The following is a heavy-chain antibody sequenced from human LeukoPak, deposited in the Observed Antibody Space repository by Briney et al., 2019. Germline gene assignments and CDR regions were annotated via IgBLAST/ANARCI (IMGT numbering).Heavy chain of an antibody. CDR1: GLTFSRYA. J-gene: IGHJ4*02. D-gene: IGHD5-18*01. Sequence: GGSLRLSCAVSGLTFSRYAMSWVRQAPGKGLEWVSAISEGGSGTYYADSVRGRFTISRDNSKDTLSLQMNSLRAEATAVYYCAKDIAQGYTFGSIEQDYWGQGTLVTVSS. CDR3: AKDIAQGYTFGSIEQDY. V-gene: IGHV3-23*01. CDR2: ISEGGSGT.